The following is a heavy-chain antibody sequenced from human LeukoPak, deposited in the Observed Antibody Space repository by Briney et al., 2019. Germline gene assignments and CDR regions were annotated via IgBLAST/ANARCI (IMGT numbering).Heavy chain of an antibody. V-gene: IGHV3-20*04. D-gene: IGHD3-22*01. Sequence: GGSLRLSCAASGFTFDDYGMSWVRQAPGKGLEWVATIDWNGDNTAYADSVKGRFTISRNNAKNSLYLQMNSLRAEDTALYYCASDVTLIVTFIGDAFDIWGQGTMVTVSS. CDR3: ASDVTLIVTFIGDAFDI. CDR2: IDWNGDNT. CDR1: GFTFDDYG. J-gene: IGHJ3*02.